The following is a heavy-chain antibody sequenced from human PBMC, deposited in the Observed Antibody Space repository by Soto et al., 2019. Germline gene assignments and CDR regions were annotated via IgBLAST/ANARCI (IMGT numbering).Heavy chain of an antibody. CDR2: ISGSGGST. CDR3: AKHQLGYCSSTSCYLRYYGMDV. V-gene: IGHV3-23*01. CDR1: GFTFSSYA. J-gene: IGHJ6*02. Sequence: GGSLRLSCAASGFTFSSYAMSWVRQAPGKGLEWVSAISGSGGSTYYADSVKGRFTISRDNSKNTLYLQMNSLRAEDTAVYYCAKHQLGYCSSTSCYLRYYGMDVWGQGTTVTVSS. D-gene: IGHD2-2*01.